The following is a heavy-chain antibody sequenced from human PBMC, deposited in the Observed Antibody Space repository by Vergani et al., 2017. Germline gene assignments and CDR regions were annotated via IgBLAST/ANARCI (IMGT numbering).Heavy chain of an antibody. D-gene: IGHD2-2*01. CDR3: AKDKGVVVVPDAAKNIDV. CDR2: VSYHGTKK. V-gene: IGHV3-30*18. Sequence: QVQLVESGGSVVQPGGSLRLSCAAAGFTFSDHAMHWVRQAPGMGLEWVAVVSYHGTKKYYADSVKGRFTISRDNSKNTLFLQMNSLRPEDTALYYCAKDKGVVVVPDAAKNIDVWGKGTSVTVSS. CDR1: GFTFSDHA. J-gene: IGHJ6*03.